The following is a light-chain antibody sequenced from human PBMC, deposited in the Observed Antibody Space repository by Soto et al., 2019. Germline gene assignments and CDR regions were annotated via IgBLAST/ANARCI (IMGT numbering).Light chain of an antibody. CDR3: QQYHKFWT. J-gene: IGKJ1*01. Sequence: DIQMTQSPSTLSASVGDRVTITCRASQSVGSWLAWYQQKPGKAPKLLIYKASRLESGVPSRFSGSESVTEFTLTISNLQPDDFATYYCQQYHKFWTFGQGTKVEIK. V-gene: IGKV1-5*03. CDR2: KAS. CDR1: QSVGSW.